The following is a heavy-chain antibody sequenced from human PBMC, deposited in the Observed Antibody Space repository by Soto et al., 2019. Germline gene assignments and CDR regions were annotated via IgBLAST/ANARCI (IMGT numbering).Heavy chain of an antibody. D-gene: IGHD2-8*01. J-gene: IGHJ4*02. CDR1: GFTFSTFP. Sequence: EVQLVESGGGLVQPGGSLRLSCAASGFTFSTFPMTWVRRAPGKGLEWVSYISGARNYIYYADSVKGRFTISRDNAKKSMSLQIHSLRDGDTVGYYCARQVYPGVTAIDYWGQGTLVTVSS. CDR3: ARQVYPGVTAIDY. V-gene: IGHV3-48*02. CDR2: ISGARNYI.